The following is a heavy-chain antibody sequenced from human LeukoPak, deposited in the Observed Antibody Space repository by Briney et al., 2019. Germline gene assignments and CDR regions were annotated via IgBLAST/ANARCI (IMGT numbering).Heavy chain of an antibody. J-gene: IGHJ4*02. CDR3: ARVRYDSGWYDY. CDR2: ISYDGSNK. D-gene: IGHD6-19*01. V-gene: IGHV3-30*03. CDR1: GFTFSSYG. Sequence: PGGSLRLSCAASGFTFSSYGMHWVRQAPGKGLEWVAVISYDGSNKYYADSVKGRFTISRDNSKNTLYLQMNSLRAEDAAVYYCARVRYDSGWYDYWGQGAQVIVSS.